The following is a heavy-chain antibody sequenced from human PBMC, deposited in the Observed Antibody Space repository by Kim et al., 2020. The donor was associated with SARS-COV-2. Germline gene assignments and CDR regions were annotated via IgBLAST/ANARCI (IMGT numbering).Heavy chain of an antibody. Sequence: YYVDSVKGRFTMSSDHAKNSLYLQMSSLRTEDTAIYYCAALDTAQVPGGIWGQGTLVSVSS. CDR3: AALDTAQVPGGI. J-gene: IGHJ4*02. V-gene: IGHV3-7*01. D-gene: IGHD3-10*01.